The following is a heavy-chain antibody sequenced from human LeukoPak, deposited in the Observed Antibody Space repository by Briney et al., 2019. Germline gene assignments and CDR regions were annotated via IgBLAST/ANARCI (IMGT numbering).Heavy chain of an antibody. J-gene: IGHJ6*02. D-gene: IGHD2-2*02. CDR1: GFTFSSYG. V-gene: IGHV3-30*18. Sequence: PGGSLRLSCAASGFTFSSYGMHWVRQAPGKGLEWVAVISYDGSNKYYADSVKGRFTISRDNSKNTLYLQMNSLRAEDTAVYYCAKVGTNYCSSTSCYRSIAARTSYYYYGMDVWGQGTTVTVSS. CDR2: ISYDGSNK. CDR3: AKVGTNYCSSTSCYRSIAARTSYYYYGMDV.